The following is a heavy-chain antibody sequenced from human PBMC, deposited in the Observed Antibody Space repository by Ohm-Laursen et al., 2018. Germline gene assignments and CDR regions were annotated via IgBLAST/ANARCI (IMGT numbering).Heavy chain of an antibody. CDR2: IWYDGSNK. V-gene: IGHV3-33*01. D-gene: IGHD1-7*01. J-gene: IGHJ6*02. Sequence: SLRLSCAASGFIFRNFGMHWVRQAPGKGLEWVAAIWYDGSNKYYADSVKGRFTISRDNSRNTLYLQMDSLRAEDTAVYYCARDRGITGTRGYYYYGMDVWGQGTTVNVSS. CDR1: GFIFRNFG. CDR3: ARDRGITGTRGYYYYGMDV.